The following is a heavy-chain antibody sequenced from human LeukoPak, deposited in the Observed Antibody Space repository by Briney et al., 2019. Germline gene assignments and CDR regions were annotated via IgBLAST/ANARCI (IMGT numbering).Heavy chain of an antibody. CDR1: GGSFSGYY. Sequence: PSETLSLTCAVYGGSFSGYYWTWTRQPPGKGLEWIGEIHYSGSATYNPSLKSRVTISVDTSKNQFSLKMNSVTAADTAVYYCARGQWFRAFWSRGTPVTVSS. CDR3: ARGQWFRAF. V-gene: IGHV4-34*01. D-gene: IGHD3-10*01. J-gene: IGHJ4*02. CDR2: IHYSGSA.